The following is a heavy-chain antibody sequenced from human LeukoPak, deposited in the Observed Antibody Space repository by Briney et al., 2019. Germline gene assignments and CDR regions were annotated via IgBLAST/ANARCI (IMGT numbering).Heavy chain of an antibody. Sequence: SQTLSLTCAISGDSVSSKSAAWHWIRQSPSRGLEWLGRTYYRSKWNNDYAVSVRGRITINPDTSKNQFSLLLNSVTPEDTAMYYCARYSGLGVPDYWGQGTLVTVSS. J-gene: IGHJ4*02. CDR3: ARYSGLGVPDY. CDR1: GDSVSSKSAA. CDR2: TYYRSKWNN. D-gene: IGHD2-21*01. V-gene: IGHV6-1*01.